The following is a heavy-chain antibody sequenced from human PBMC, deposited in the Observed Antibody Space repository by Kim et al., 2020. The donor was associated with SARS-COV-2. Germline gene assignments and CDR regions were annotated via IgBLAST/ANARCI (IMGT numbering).Heavy chain of an antibody. D-gene: IGHD3-3*02. Sequence: GGSLRLSCAASGFSISSSWMTWVRQAPGKGLEWVANIKEDGSEIYYADSVKGRFTISRDNAKKSLYLQMNSLGAEDTAVYYCAKTRALDIWGQGTMVTVS. J-gene: IGHJ3*02. CDR2: IKEDGSEI. CDR1: GFSISSSW. CDR3: AKTRALDI. V-gene: IGHV3-7*01.